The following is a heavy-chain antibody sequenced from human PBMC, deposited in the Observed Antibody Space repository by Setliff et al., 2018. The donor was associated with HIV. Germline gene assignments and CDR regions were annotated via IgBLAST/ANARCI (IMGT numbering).Heavy chain of an antibody. Sequence: PSETLSLTCTVSGVSVSSGGYYWSWIRQHPGKGLEWIGYVYHTATTYFNPSLKSRITISVDTSMNQFSLKLGFVTAADTAVYYCARGESTTWDLAEYFQHWGHGTLVTVSS. CDR3: ARGESTTWDLAEYFQH. CDR2: VYHTATT. V-gene: IGHV4-31*03. D-gene: IGHD2-2*01. CDR1: GVSVSSGGYY. J-gene: IGHJ1*01.